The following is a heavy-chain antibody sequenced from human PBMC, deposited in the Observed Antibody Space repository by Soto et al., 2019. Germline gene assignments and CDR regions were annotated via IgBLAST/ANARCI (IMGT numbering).Heavy chain of an antibody. CDR1: GGSFSGYY. D-gene: IGHD6-6*01. J-gene: IGHJ4*02. CDR2: INHSGST. V-gene: IGHV4-34*01. CDR3: ARGGEQLVPGYFDY. Sequence: SETLSLTCAGYGGSFSGYYWSWIRQPPGKGLEWIGEINHSGSTNYNPSLKSRVTISVDTSKNQFSLKLSSVTAADTAVYYCARGGEQLVPGYFDYWGQGTLVTVSS.